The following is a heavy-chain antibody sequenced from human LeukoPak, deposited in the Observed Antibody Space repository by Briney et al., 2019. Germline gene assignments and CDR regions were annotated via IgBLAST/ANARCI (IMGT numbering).Heavy chain of an antibody. D-gene: IGHD5-24*01. CDR3: AGGGDGYSLDY. CDR1: GGTFSSYA. Sequence: SVKVSCKASGGTFSSYAIRWVRQAPGQGLEWMGRIIPILGIANYAQKFQGRVTITADKSTSTAYMELSSLRSEDTAVYYCAGGGDGYSLDYWGQGTLVTVSS. J-gene: IGHJ4*02. V-gene: IGHV1-69*04. CDR2: IIPILGIA.